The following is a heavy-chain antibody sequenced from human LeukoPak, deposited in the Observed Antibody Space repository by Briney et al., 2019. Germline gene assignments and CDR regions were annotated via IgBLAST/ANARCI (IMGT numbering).Heavy chain of an antibody. J-gene: IGHJ4*02. CDR3: ARASELLWFGELVDY. V-gene: IGHV1-18*01. CDR2: ISAYNGNT. CDR1: GYTFTSYG. D-gene: IGHD3-10*01. Sequence: PGASVKVSCKASGYTFTSYGISWVRQAPGQGLEWMGWISAYNGNTNYAQKLQGRVTMTTDTSTSTAYMELRSLRSDDTAVYYCARASELLWFGELVDYWGQGTLVTVSS.